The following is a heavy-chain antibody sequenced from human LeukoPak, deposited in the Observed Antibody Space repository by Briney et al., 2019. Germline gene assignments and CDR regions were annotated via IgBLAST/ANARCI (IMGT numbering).Heavy chain of an antibody. CDR2: ISYDGSNK. J-gene: IGHJ4*02. CDR1: GFTFSSYG. CDR3: AKTIPGWATAFDY. D-gene: IGHD5-12*01. V-gene: IGHV3-30*18. Sequence: GGSLRLSCATSGFTFSSYGMHWVRQAPGKGLEWVAVISYDGSNKYYADSVKGRFTISRDNSKNTLYLQMNSLRAEDTAVYYCAKTIPGWATAFDYWGQGTLVTVSS.